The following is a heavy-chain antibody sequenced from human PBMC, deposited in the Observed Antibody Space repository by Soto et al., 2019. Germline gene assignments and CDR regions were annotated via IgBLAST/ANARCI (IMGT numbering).Heavy chain of an antibody. J-gene: IGHJ5*02. D-gene: IGHD2-2*01. CDR2: INTNTGNP. Sequence: QVQLVQSGSELKKPGASVKVSCKASGYTFTSYAMNWVRQAPGQGLEWMGWINTNTGNPTYAQGFTGRFVFSLDTSVSTAYLQICNLKAEDTAVYYCARGVVPAAIIGVWFDPWGQGTLVTVSS. CDR3: ARGVVPAAIIGVWFDP. CDR1: GYTFTSYA. V-gene: IGHV7-4-1*01.